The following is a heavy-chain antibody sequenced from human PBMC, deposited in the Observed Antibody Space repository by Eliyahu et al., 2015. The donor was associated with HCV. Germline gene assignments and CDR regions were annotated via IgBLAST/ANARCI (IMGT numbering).Heavy chain of an antibody. D-gene: IGHD3-22*01. CDR2: LYSGGGS. Sequence: EVQLVESGGGLIQPGESLRLSXVASGFNXGHSYMSWVRLVPGXGLEWVSLLYSGGGSNYADSVKGRFTISRDNSKNTIYLQMNSLRADDTAMYYCARGVYDISGYYALPKEWGLGTLVTVSS. CDR1: GFNXGHSY. J-gene: IGHJ1*01. V-gene: IGHV3-53*01. CDR3: ARGVYDISGYYALPKE.